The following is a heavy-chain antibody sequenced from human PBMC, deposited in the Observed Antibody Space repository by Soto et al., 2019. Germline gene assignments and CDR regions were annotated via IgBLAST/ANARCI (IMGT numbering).Heavy chain of an antibody. D-gene: IGHD6-19*01. V-gene: IGHV3-9*01. Sequence: EVQLVESGGGLVQPGRSLRLSCAASGFTFDDYAMHWVRQAPGKGLEWVSDISWNSGSIGYADSVKDRFTISRDNAKNSLYLQMNSLTAEDTALYYCAKEDQRAGTGLFDYWGQGTLVTVSS. CDR1: GFTFDDYA. J-gene: IGHJ4*02. CDR3: AKEDQRAGTGLFDY. CDR2: ISWNSGSI.